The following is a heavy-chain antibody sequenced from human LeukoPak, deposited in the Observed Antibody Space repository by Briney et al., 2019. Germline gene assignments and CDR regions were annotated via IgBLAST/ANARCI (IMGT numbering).Heavy chain of an antibody. CDR1: GFTFSSYS. CDR2: ISSSSSTI. V-gene: IGHV3-48*01. CDR3: ARLGRGYSYGFAFDY. D-gene: IGHD5-18*01. J-gene: IGHJ4*02. Sequence: GGSLRLSCAASGFTFSSYSMNWVRQAPGKGLEWVSYISSSSSTIYYADSVKGRFTISRDNAKNSLYLQMNSLRAEDTAVYYCARLGRGYSYGFAFDYWGQGTLVTVSS.